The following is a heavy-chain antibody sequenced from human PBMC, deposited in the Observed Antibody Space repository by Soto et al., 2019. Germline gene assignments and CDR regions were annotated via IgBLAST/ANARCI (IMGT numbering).Heavy chain of an antibody. CDR1: GYTFSDYG. J-gene: IGHJ4*02. V-gene: IGHV1-18*01. CDR2: ISGKSGHT. Sequence: QVQLVQSGAEVKKPGATVKVSCTASGYTFSDYGIGWVRQAPGQGLEWMGWISGKSGHTNYAQKVQGRLTMTTESSTSTAYLQLRSLRSDDTAVYYCARDGGKMAAGMDFDFWGQGTLVTASS. D-gene: IGHD3-16*01. CDR3: ARDGGKMAAGMDFDF.